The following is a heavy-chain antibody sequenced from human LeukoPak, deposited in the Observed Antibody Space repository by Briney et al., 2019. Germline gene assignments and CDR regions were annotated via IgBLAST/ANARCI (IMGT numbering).Heavy chain of an antibody. V-gene: IGHV4-34*01. CDR1: GGSFSGYY. CDR3: ASLSPDYGAAYWYFDL. Sequence: SETLSLTCAVYGGSFSGYYWSWIRQPPGKGLEWIGEINHSGSTDYNPSLKSRVTISVDTSKNQFSLKLSSVTAADTAVYYCASLSPDYGAAYWYFDLWGRGTLVTVSS. J-gene: IGHJ2*01. D-gene: IGHD4-17*01. CDR2: INHSGST.